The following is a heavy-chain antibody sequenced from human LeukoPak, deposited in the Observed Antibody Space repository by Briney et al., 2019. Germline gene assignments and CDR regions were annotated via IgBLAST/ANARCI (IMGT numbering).Heavy chain of an antibody. Sequence: GGSLRLSCAASGFTYSDHWMSWVRQAPGKGLEWVANIMPDGSEKSYLDTVKGRFTISRDNAKNSLYLQMNSLRAEDTAVYFCAKDPNGDYIGTFDIWGQGTMVTVSS. J-gene: IGHJ3*02. CDR2: IMPDGSEK. CDR1: GFTYSDHW. CDR3: AKDPNGDYIGTFDI. V-gene: IGHV3-7*03. D-gene: IGHD4-17*01.